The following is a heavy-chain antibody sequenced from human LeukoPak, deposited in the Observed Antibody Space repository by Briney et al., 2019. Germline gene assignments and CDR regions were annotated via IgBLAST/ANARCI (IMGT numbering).Heavy chain of an antibody. J-gene: IGHJ4*02. D-gene: IGHD2-2*01. CDR1: GGSISSSSYY. Sequence: SETLSLTCTVSGGSISSSSYYWGWIRQPPGKGLEWIGSIYYSGSPYYNPSLKSRVTISVDTSKNQFSLKLSSVTAADTAVYYCARHDGYCSSTSCSNYLGYWGQGTLVTVSS. V-gene: IGHV4-39*01. CDR3: ARHDGYCSSTSCSNYLGY. CDR2: IYYSGSP.